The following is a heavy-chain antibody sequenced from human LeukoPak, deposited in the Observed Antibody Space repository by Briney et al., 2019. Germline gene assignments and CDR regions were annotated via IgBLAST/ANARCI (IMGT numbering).Heavy chain of an antibody. D-gene: IGHD3-22*01. V-gene: IGHV1-69*06. CDR2: IIPIFGTA. CDR1: GGSFSNYA. CDR3: ARGDYYDSSGYYYAPEYYFDY. J-gene: IGHJ4*02. Sequence: SVKVSCKAFGGSFSNYAISWVRQAPGQGLEWMGGIIPIFGTANYAQKFQGRVTITADKSTSTAYMELSSLRSEDTAVYYCARGDYYDSSGYYYAPEYYFDYWGQGTLVTVSS.